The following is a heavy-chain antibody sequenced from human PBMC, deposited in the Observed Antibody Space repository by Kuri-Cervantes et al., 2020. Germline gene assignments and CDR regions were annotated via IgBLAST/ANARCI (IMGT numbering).Heavy chain of an antibody. D-gene: IGHD6-19*01. J-gene: IGHJ4*02. Sequence: GGSLRLSCAASGFTFSDYYMSWVRQAPGKGLEWVSSISSSSTYIYYADSVKGRFTISGDNAKNSLYLQMNSLRVEDTAVYYCARYPGIAVAGTGGFDYWGQGALVTVSS. CDR1: GFTFSDYY. CDR2: ISSSSTYI. CDR3: ARYPGIAVAGTGGFDY. V-gene: IGHV3-21*01.